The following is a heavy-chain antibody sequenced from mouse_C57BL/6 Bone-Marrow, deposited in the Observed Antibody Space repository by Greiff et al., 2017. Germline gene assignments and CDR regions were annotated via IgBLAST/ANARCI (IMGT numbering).Heavy chain of an antibody. V-gene: IGHV5-6*01. CDR1: GFTFSSYG. Sequence: EVQRVESGGDLVKPGGSLKLSCAASGFTFSSYGMSWVRQTPDKRLEWVATISSGGSYTYYPDSVKGRFTISRDNAKNTLYLQMSSLKSEDTAMYYCARQADAYWGQGTLVTVSA. J-gene: IGHJ3*01. D-gene: IGHD6-1*01. CDR3: ARQADAY. CDR2: ISSGGSYT.